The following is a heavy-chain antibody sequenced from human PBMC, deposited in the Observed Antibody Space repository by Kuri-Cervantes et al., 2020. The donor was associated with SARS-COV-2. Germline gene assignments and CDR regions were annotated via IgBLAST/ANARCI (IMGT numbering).Heavy chain of an antibody. Sequence: SVKVSCKASGTAFSSFAINWVRQAPGQGLEWMGGTIPIFGTANYAQKFQGRVTITADKSTSTAYMELSSLRSEDTAVYYCARFGSQEDGYNSGNYWGQGTLVTVSS. CDR2: TIPIFGTA. D-gene: IGHD5-24*01. J-gene: IGHJ4*02. V-gene: IGHV1-69*06. CDR3: ARFGSQEDGYNSGNY. CDR1: GTAFSSFA.